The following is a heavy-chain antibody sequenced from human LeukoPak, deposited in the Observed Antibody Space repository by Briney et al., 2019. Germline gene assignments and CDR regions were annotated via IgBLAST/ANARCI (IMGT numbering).Heavy chain of an antibody. CDR3: AGAGLIWFGEFFDY. D-gene: IGHD3-10*01. V-gene: IGHV4-34*01. Sequence: SETLSLTCAVYGGSFSGYYWSWIRQPPGKGLEWIGEINHSGSTNYNPSLKSRVTISVDTSKNQFSLKLSSVTAADTAVYYCAGAGLIWFGEFFDYWGQGTLVTVSS. J-gene: IGHJ4*02. CDR1: GGSFSGYY. CDR2: INHSGST.